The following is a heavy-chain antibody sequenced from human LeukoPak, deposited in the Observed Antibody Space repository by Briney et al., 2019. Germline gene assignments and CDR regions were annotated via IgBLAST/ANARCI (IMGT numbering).Heavy chain of an antibody. J-gene: IGHJ3*02. D-gene: IGHD3-3*01. CDR3: ARGRGRYFFLEPGYSAFDI. CDR2: INHSGST. Sequence: SETLSLTCAVYGGSFSGYYWSWIRQPPGKGLEWIGEINHSGSTNYNPSLKSRVTISVDTSKNQFSLKLSSVTAADTAVYYCARGRGRYFFLEPGYSAFDIWGQGTMVTVSS. CDR1: GGSFSGYY. V-gene: IGHV4-34*01.